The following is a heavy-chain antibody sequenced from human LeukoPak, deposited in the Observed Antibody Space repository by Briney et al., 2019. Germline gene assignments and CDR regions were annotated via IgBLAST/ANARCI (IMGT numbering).Heavy chain of an antibody. V-gene: IGHV3-30*02. CDR2: IRYDGSNK. J-gene: IGHJ4*02. Sequence: AGGSLRLSCAASGFTFSSYGMHWVRQAPGKGLEWVAFIRYDGSNKYYADSVKGRFTISRDNSKNTLYLQMNSLRAEDTAVYYCAKDYYYGSGTLDYWGQGTLVTVSS. CDR3: AKDYYYGSGTLDY. CDR1: GFTFSSYG. D-gene: IGHD3-10*01.